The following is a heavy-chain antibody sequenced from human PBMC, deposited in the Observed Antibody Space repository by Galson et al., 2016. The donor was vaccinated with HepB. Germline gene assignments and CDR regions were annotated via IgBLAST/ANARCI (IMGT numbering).Heavy chain of an antibody. Sequence: SLRLSCAASGLPFSATGFHWVRQAPGQGLEWVGRSRSTPNHYATIYAESVKGRFSIPRDDSRNTTYLQMSNLETEDTAVYYCTKHTRGWFDPWGQGTLVTVSS. CDR2: SRSTPNHYAT. V-gene: IGHV3-73*01. J-gene: IGHJ5*02. CDR1: GLPFSATG. CDR3: TKHTRGWFDP. D-gene: IGHD1-26*01.